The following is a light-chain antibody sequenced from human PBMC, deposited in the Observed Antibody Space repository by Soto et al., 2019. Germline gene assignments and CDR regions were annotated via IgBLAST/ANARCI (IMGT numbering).Light chain of an antibody. Sequence: EIVLTQSPGTLSLSPGERATLSCRASQSVTSNYLGWYHQKPGQAPRLLIYGASTRATGIPDRFSGSGSGTDFTLTISRLEPEDFAVYYCQQYGSSGTVFGQGTRLEIK. CDR1: QSVTSNY. V-gene: IGKV3-20*01. CDR3: QQYGSSGTV. J-gene: IGKJ5*01. CDR2: GAS.